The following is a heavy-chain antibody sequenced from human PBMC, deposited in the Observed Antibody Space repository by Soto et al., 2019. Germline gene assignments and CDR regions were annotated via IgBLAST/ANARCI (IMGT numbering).Heavy chain of an antibody. CDR2: ISSSTGYT. J-gene: IGHJ6*02. Sequence: GGSLRLSCAASGFIFSDYYMSWIRQAPGKGLEWVSYISSSTGYTNYADSVKGRFTISRDNAKNSLYLQMNSLRAEDTAVYYCARDGSGSYYYGMDVWGQGTTVTVSS. V-gene: IGHV3-11*05. CDR3: ARDGSGSYYYGMDV. CDR1: GFIFSDYY. D-gene: IGHD3-10*01.